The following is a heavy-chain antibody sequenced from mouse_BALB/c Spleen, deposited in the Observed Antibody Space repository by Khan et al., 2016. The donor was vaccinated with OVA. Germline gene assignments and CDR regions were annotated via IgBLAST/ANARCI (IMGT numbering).Heavy chain of an antibody. V-gene: IGHV3-2*02. CDR2: ISYSGST. D-gene: IGHD1-1*01. CDR3: ARKNYYRYAMDY. Sequence: EVKLLESGPGLVKPSQSLSLTCTVTGYSITSGYAWNWIRQFPGNKLEWMGYISYSGSTSYNPSLRSRISITRDTSKNQFFLQLNSVTTEDTATXYCARKNYYRYAMDYWGQGTSVTVSS. J-gene: IGHJ4*01. CDR1: GYSITSGYA.